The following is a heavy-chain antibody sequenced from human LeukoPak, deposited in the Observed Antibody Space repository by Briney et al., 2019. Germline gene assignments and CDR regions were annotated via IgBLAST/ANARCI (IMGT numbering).Heavy chain of an antibody. D-gene: IGHD3-16*02. V-gene: IGHV3-21*01. J-gene: IGHJ4*01. Sequence: GGSLRLSCEASGFSFSTYSMNWVRQAPGKGLEWISYISSRSSDIYYADSVKGRFTISRDNAKNSLYLQIHSLRAEDTAVYYCAKSREEDDYVWGSFRPYSDSWGQGTLVTVSS. CDR3: AKSREEDDYVWGSFRPYSDS. CDR1: GFSFSTYS. CDR2: ISSRSSDI.